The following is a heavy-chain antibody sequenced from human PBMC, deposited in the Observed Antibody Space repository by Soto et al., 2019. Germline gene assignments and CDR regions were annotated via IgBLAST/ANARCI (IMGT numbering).Heavy chain of an antibody. CDR1: GFTFDDYA. J-gene: IGHJ6*02. CDR3: AKWSGSYPRAPHGMDV. CDR2: ISWDSGSI. V-gene: IGHV3-9*01. D-gene: IGHD3-10*01. Sequence: GGSLRLSCAASGFTFDDYAMHWVRQAPGKGLEWVSGISWDSGSIGYADSVKGRFTISRDNAKNSLYLQMNSLRAEDTAVYYCAKWSGSYPRAPHGMDVWGQGTTVTVSS.